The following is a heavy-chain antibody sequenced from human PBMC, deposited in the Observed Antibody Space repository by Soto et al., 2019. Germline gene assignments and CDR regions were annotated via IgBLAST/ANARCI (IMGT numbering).Heavy chain of an antibody. D-gene: IGHD6-13*01. Sequence: SVKVSCKASGFTFTSSAVQWVRQARGQRLEWIGWIVVGSGNTNYAQKFQERVTITRDMSTSTAYMELSSLRSEDTAVYYCAADQQQLFKLDYWGQGTLVTVSS. J-gene: IGHJ4*02. V-gene: IGHV1-58*01. CDR3: AADQQQLFKLDY. CDR2: IVVGSGNT. CDR1: GFTFTSSA.